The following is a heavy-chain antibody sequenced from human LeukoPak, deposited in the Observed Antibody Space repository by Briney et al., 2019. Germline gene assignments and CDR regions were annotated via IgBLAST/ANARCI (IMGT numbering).Heavy chain of an antibody. Sequence: PGGSLRLSCAASGFTFSSYAMSWVRQAPGKGLEWVSAISGSGGSTYYADSVKGRFTISRDNPKNTLYLQMNSLRAEDTAVYYCAKDRAWFGDPTLIHPFDPWGQGTLVTVSS. V-gene: IGHV3-23*01. J-gene: IGHJ5*02. CDR3: AKDRAWFGDPTLIHPFDP. D-gene: IGHD3-10*01. CDR2: ISGSGGST. CDR1: GFTFSSYA.